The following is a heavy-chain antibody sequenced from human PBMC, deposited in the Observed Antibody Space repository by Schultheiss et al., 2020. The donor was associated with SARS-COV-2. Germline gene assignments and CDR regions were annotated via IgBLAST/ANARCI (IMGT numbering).Heavy chain of an antibody. V-gene: IGHV3-74*01. Sequence: GGSLRLSCAASGFTFSSYWMHWVRQAPGKGLVWVSRINSDGSSTSYADSVKGRFTISRDNAKNTLYLQMNSLRAEDTAVYYCALNSSSWYRDYYYYYMDVWGKGTTVTVSS. J-gene: IGHJ6*03. D-gene: IGHD6-13*01. CDR2: INSDGSST. CDR3: ALNSSSWYRDYYYYYMDV. CDR1: GFTFSSYW.